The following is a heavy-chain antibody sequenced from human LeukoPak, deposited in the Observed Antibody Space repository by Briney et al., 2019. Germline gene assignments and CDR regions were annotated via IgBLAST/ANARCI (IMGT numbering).Heavy chain of an antibody. CDR3: ARDHGSFDAFDI. Sequence: SQTISRTWGISGDKGYSKGAAGHWIRKSPSRGLEWLGRTYYRSQWYNDYAVSVKSRITINPDTSKNQFSLQLNSVTPEDTAVYYCARDHGSFDAFDIWGQGTMVTVSS. CDR1: GDKGYSKGAA. V-gene: IGHV6-1*01. J-gene: IGHJ3*02. CDR2: TYYRSQWYN. D-gene: IGHD6-13*01.